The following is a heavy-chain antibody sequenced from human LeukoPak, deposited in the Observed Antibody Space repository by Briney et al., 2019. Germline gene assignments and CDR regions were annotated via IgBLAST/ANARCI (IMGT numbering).Heavy chain of an antibody. D-gene: IGHD4-17*01. CDR1: GFTFDDYA. Sequence: GRSLRLSCAASGFTFDDYAMHWVRQAPGKGLEWVSGISWNSGSIGYADSVKGRFTISRDNAKNSLYLQMNSLRAEDTALYYCAKDGTTVTTPPVWGQGTLVTVSS. CDR3: AKDGTTVTTPPV. CDR2: ISWNSGSI. V-gene: IGHV3-9*01. J-gene: IGHJ4*02.